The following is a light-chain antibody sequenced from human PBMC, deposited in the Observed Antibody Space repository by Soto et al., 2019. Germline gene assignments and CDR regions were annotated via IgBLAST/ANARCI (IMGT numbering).Light chain of an antibody. CDR2: LNSDGSH. CDR1: SRHSSYA. J-gene: IGLJ3*02. Sequence: QAVVTQSPSASASLGASVKLTWTLSSRHSSYAIAWHQQQPEKGPRYLMKLNSDGSHSKGDGIPDRFSGSSSGAERYLTISSLQSEDEADYYCQTWGTGIHWVFGGGTKLTVL. CDR3: QTWGTGIHWV. V-gene: IGLV4-69*01.